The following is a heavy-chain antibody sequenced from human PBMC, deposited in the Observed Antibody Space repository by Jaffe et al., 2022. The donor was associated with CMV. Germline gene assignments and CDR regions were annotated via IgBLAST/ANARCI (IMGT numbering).Heavy chain of an antibody. D-gene: IGHD1-26*01. Sequence: QVQLQESGPGLVKPSETLSLTCTVSGGSISSYYWSWIRQPAGKGLEWIGRIYTSGSTNYNPSLKSRVTMSVDTSKNQFSLKLSSVTAADTAVYYCARLRLWEPHGYFDLWGRGTLVTVSS. CDR1: GGSISSYY. CDR3: ARLRLWEPHGYFDL. V-gene: IGHV4-4*07. J-gene: IGHJ2*01. CDR2: IYTSGST.